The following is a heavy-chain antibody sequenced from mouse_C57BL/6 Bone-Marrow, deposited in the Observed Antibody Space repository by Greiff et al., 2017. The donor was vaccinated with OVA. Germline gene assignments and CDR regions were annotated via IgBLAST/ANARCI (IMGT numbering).Heavy chain of an antibody. J-gene: IGHJ4*01. D-gene: IGHD1-1*01. CDR1: GYTFTSYW. Sequence: QVQLQQPGAELVMPGASVKLSCKASGYTFTSYWMHWVKQRPGQGLEWIGEIDPSDSYTNYNQKFKGKSTLTVDKSSSTAYMQLSSLTSEYSAVYYCARGNYYGSTFYAMDYWGQGTSVTVSS. V-gene: IGHV1-69*01. CDR3: ARGNYYGSTFYAMDY. CDR2: IDPSDSYT.